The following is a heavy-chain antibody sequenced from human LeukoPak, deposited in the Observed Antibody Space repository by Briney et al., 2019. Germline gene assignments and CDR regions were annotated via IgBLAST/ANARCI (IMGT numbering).Heavy chain of an antibody. V-gene: IGHV1-46*01. CDR1: GYTLTSYY. D-gene: IGHD6-19*01. CDR3: ARDRSIAVAGTGWFDP. J-gene: IGHJ5*02. Sequence: ASVKVSCKASGYTLTSYYMQWVRQAPGQGLEWMGIINPSGGSISYALKYQGRVTMTRDTSTSTVYMELSSLRSEDTAVYYCARDRSIAVAGTGWFDPWGQGTLVTVSS. CDR2: INPSGGSI.